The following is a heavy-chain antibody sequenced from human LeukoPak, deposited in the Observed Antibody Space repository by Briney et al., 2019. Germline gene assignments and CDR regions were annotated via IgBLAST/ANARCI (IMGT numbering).Heavy chain of an antibody. CDR2: INHSGST. V-gene: IGHV4-34*01. D-gene: IGHD1-14*01. J-gene: IGHJ3*01. CDR1: GGSFSGYY. CDR3: ASDPPGKPKVFDF. Sequence: PSETLSLTCAVYGGSFSGYYWSWVRQPPGKGLEWIGEINHSGSTNYNPSLKSRVTISVDTSKNQFSLKLTSVTAADTALYYCASDPPGKPKVFDFWGQGTMVTVSS.